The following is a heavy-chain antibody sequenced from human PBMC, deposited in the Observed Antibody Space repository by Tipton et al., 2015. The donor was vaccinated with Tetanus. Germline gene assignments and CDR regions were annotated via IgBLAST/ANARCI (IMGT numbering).Heavy chain of an antibody. D-gene: IGHD1-14*01. J-gene: IGHJ4*02. CDR1: GFAFSSYL. CDR3: ARDVTGTASGRR. Sequence: GSLRLSCAASGFAFSSYLMTWVRQAPGKGLELVASLKHDVTEEYYVDSVKGRFAISRDNARNLLFLQMNGLRVEDTAVYYCARDVTGTASGRRWGQGTLVTVSS. CDR2: LKHDVTEE. V-gene: IGHV3-7*01.